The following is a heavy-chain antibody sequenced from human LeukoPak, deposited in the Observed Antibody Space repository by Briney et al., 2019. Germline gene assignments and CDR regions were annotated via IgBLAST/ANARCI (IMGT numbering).Heavy chain of an antibody. D-gene: IGHD1-26*01. CDR1: GYTFTSYG. CDR3: ARDLIVGASNDY. V-gene: IGHV1-18*01. J-gene: IGHJ4*02. CDR2: ISTYNGNT. Sequence: ASVKVSCKASGYTFTSYGISWVRQAPGQGLEWMGWISTYNGNTNYAQRLQGRVTMTTDTSTSTAYMELRSLRSDDTAVYYCARDLIVGASNDYWGQGTLVTVSS.